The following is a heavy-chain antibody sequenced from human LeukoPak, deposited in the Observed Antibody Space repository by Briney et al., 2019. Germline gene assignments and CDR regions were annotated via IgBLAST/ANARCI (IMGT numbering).Heavy chain of an antibody. J-gene: IGHJ4*02. CDR1: GFTFSSYS. Sequence: GGSLRLSCPASGFTFSSYSMHWVRQAPGKGLEWVSSISSGSSYKYYADSVKGRFTISRDNAKNALYLQMNSLRAEDTAVYYCAKDLHYGSADYWGQGTLVTVSS. CDR2: ISSGSSYK. V-gene: IGHV3-21*01. D-gene: IGHD3-10*01. CDR3: AKDLHYGSADY.